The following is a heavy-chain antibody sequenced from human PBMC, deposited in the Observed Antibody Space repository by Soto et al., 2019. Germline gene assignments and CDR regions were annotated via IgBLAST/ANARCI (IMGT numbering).Heavy chain of an antibody. CDR3: ARWFTYGNFDYFDY. CDR2: IDSGGRTT. CDR1: GFTFSSDW. Sequence: GGSLRLSCAASGFTFSSDWMHWFRQAPGKGLVWVSRIDSGGRTTTYADSVKGRFTISRDNAKNTLYPQMNGLRAEDTALYYCARWFTYGNFDYFDYWGQGTQVTVSS. D-gene: IGHD3-10*01. V-gene: IGHV3-74*01. J-gene: IGHJ4*02.